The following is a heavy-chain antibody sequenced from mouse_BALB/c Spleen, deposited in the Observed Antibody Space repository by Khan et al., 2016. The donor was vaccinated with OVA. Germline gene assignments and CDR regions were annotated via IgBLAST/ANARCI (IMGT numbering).Heavy chain of an antibody. D-gene: IGHD2-4*01. CDR3: ARNYDYYEGLAY. CDR1: GFSLTTYG. Sequence: QVQLKESGPGLVQPSQSLSISCTVSGFSLTTYGVQWVRQSPGKGLEWLGVIWRGGSTDFNPAFISRLNISTDNAKIQAFFTRNSLQANYTAIYCCARNYDYYEGLAYWGQGTLGTVSA. CDR2: IWRGGST. J-gene: IGHJ3*01. V-gene: IGHV2-2*02.